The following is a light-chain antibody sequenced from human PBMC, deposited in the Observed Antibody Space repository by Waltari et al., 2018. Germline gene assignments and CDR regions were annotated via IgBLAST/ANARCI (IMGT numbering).Light chain of an antibody. J-gene: IGKJ2*01. V-gene: IGKV4-1*01. CDR1: QRVLFSSNNRNY. CDR2: WAS. Sequence: DIVMTQSPDSLALSLGERATINCKSSQRVLFSSNNRNYLAWYQQKPGQSPKLVLYWASTRESGVPDRFSGSGSATDFTLRFSRVEAEDVGVYYCMQGVNLPHTFGQGTKLEI. CDR3: MQGVNLPHT.